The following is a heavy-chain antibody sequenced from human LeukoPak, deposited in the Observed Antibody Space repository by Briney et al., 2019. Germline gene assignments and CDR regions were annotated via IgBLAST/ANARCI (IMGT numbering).Heavy chain of an antibody. J-gene: IGHJ4*02. D-gene: IGHD3-9*01. CDR2: ISSSGSII. CDR1: GFTFSDYY. Sequence: GGSLRLSCAASGFTFSDYYMSWIRQAPGKGLEWVSYISSSGSIIYYADSVKGRFTISRDNAKNSLYLQMNSLRAEDTAVYYCARGVSVLRYLDWLLSLDYWGQGTLVTVSS. V-gene: IGHV3-11*01. CDR3: ARGVSVLRYLDWLLSLDY.